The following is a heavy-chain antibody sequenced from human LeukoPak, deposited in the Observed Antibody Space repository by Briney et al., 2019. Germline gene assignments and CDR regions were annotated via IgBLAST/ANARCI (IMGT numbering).Heavy chain of an antibody. CDR3: ARDRYYYGSGSYSWFDP. CDR1: GGSISSYY. CDR2: IYYSGST. J-gene: IGHJ5*02. Sequence: SETLSLTCTVSGGSISSYYWSWIRQPPGKGLEWIGYIYYSGSTNYDPSLKSRVTISVDTSKNQFPLKLSSVTAADTAVYYCARDRYYYGSGSYSWFDPWGQGTLVTVSS. V-gene: IGHV4-59*01. D-gene: IGHD3-10*01.